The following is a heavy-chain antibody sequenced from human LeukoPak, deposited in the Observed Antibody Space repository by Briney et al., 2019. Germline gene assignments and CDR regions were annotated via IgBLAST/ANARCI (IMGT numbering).Heavy chain of an antibody. CDR3: ATETIRRHY. V-gene: IGHV3-21*01. Sequence: GGSLRLSCAASGFTFSSCGFNWVRQAPGKGLEWVSSIGPTGTDRYYADSVRGRFTISRDNAKNSMYLQMDSLRGEDTAVYYCATETIRRHYWGQGTLLTVSS. J-gene: IGHJ4*02. CDR2: IGPTGTDR. CDR1: GFTFSSCG. D-gene: IGHD1-14*01.